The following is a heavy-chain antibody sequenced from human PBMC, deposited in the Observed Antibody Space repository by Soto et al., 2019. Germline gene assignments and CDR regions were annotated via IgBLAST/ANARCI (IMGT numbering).Heavy chain of an antibody. CDR2: ISYDGSNK. J-gene: IGHJ6*02. V-gene: IGHV3-30*18. CDR1: GFTFSSYG. D-gene: IGHD5-12*01. CDR3: AKESLYSGSIGGYYYYGMDV. Sequence: GGSLRLSCAASGFTFSSYGMHWVRQAPGKGLEWVAVISYDGSNKYYADSVKGRFTISRDNSKNTLYLQMNSLRAEDTAVYYCAKESLYSGSIGGYYYYGMDVWGQGTTVTVS.